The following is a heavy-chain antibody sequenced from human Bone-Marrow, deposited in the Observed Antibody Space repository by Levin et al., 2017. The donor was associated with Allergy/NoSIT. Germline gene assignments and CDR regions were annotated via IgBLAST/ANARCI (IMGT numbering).Heavy chain of an antibody. Sequence: PSETLSLTCAVSGGSISSSNWWSWVRQPPGKGLEWIGEIYHSGSTNYNPSLKSRVTISVDKSKNQFSLKLSSVTAADTAVYYCARDIAVAGAPHAFDIWGQGTMVTVSS. CDR3: ARDIAVAGAPHAFDI. CDR1: GGSISSSNW. CDR2: IYHSGST. J-gene: IGHJ3*02. D-gene: IGHD6-19*01. V-gene: IGHV4-4*02.